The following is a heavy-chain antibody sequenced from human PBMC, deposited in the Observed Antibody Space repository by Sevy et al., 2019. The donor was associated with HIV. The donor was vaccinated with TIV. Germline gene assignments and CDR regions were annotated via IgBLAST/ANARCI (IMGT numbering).Heavy chain of an antibody. V-gene: IGHV3-30-3*01. J-gene: IGHJ3*02. Sequence: GGSLRLSCSASGFTFSSYAMHWVRQAPGKGLEWVAVISYDGSNKYYADSVKGRFTISRDNSKNTLYLQMNSLRAEDTAVYYCARGGRLLLLWFGELLNPDAFDIWGQGTMVTVSS. CDR2: ISYDGSNK. CDR1: GFTFSSYA. D-gene: IGHD3-10*01. CDR3: ARGGRLLLLWFGELLNPDAFDI.